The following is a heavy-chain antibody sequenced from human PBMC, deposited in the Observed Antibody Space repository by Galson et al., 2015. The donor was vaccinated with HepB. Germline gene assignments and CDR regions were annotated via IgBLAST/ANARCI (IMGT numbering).Heavy chain of an antibody. CDR3: ARGTPYYYDSSGYCGY. CDR2: ISSSSSTI. V-gene: IGHV3-48*02. CDR1: GFTFSSYS. Sequence: SLRLSCAASGFTFSSYSMNWVRQAPGKGLEWVSYISSSSSTIYYADSVKGRFTISRDNAKNSLYLQMNSLRDEDTAVYYCARGTPYYYDSSGYCGYWGQGTLVTVSS. J-gene: IGHJ4*02. D-gene: IGHD3-22*01.